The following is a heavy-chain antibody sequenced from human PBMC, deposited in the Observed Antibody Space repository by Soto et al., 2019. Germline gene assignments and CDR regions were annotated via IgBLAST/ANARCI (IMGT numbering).Heavy chain of an antibody. Sequence: GGSLRLSCAASGFTFSGSAMHWVRQASGKGLEWVGRIRSKANSYATAYAASVKGRFTISRDDSKNTAYLQMNSLKTEDTAVYYCTRHEDRVEITIFGVGNNPNDYGMDVWGQGTTVTVSS. CDR3: TRHEDRVEITIFGVGNNPNDYGMDV. CDR1: GFTFSGSA. V-gene: IGHV3-73*01. CDR2: IRSKANSYAT. D-gene: IGHD3-3*01. J-gene: IGHJ6*02.